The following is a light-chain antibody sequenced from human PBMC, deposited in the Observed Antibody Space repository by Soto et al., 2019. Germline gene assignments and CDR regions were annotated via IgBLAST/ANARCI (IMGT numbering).Light chain of an antibody. CDR3: AAWDDSLNGWV. V-gene: IGLV2-23*01. Sequence: QSVLTQPASVSGSPGQSITISCTGTSSDVGSYNFVSWYQQYPGKVPKLMIYEGTKRPSGVSNRFSGSKSGNTASLTISGLQAEDEADYYCAAWDDSLNGWVFGGGTKVTVL. CDR1: SSDVGSYNF. J-gene: IGLJ3*02. CDR2: EGT.